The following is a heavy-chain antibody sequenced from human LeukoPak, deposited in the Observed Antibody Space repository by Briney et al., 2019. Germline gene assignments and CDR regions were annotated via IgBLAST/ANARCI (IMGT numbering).Heavy chain of an antibody. CDR1: GFTFSSYG. Sequence: GGSLRLSCAASGFTFSSYGMHWVRQAPGKGLEWVAFIQYDGSKKYYADSVKGRFTISRDNSKNTLYLQMNSLRTEDTAVHYCARESRRVGEGDFDYWGQGTLVTVSS. J-gene: IGHJ4*02. D-gene: IGHD1-26*01. CDR2: IQYDGSKK. CDR3: ARESRRVGEGDFDY. V-gene: IGHV3-30*02.